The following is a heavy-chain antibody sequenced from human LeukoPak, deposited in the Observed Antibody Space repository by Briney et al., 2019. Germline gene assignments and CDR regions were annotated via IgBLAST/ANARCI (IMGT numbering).Heavy chain of an antibody. Sequence: GASVKVSCTASGYTFTSYDINWVRQATGQGLEWMGWMNPNSGNTGYAQKFQGRVTMTRNTSISTAYMELSSLRSEDTAVYYCARALGDCSSTSCYYNWFDPWGQGTLVTVSS. CDR1: GYTFTSYD. D-gene: IGHD2-2*01. CDR3: ARALGDCSSTSCYYNWFDP. CDR2: MNPNSGNT. V-gene: IGHV1-8*01. J-gene: IGHJ5*02.